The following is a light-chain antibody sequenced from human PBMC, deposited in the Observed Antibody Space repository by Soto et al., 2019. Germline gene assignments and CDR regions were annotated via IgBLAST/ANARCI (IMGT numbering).Light chain of an antibody. Sequence: EVVMTQSPATLSVSPGERATLPCRASQSVSSNLAWYQQKPGQAPRLLISSASIRATGIPARFSGSGSGTEFILTISSLQSEDFVIYYCQQYYEWPFTFGQGTKLEIK. CDR1: QSVSSN. CDR2: SAS. J-gene: IGKJ2*01. CDR3: QQYYEWPFT. V-gene: IGKV3D-15*01.